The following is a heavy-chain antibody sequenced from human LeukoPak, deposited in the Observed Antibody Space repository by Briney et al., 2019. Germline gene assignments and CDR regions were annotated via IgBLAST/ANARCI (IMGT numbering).Heavy chain of an antibody. J-gene: IGHJ4*02. V-gene: IGHV3-21*01. CDR3: ARGGNYYGSYFDY. CDR1: GFTFSSYS. D-gene: IGHD1-26*01. CDR2: ISSSSSYI. Sequence: GGSLRLSCAASGFTFSSYSMNWVRQAPGKGLEWVSSISSSSSYIYYADSVKGRFTISRDNAKNSLYLQINSLRAEDTAVYYCARGGNYYGSYFDYWGQGTLVTVSS.